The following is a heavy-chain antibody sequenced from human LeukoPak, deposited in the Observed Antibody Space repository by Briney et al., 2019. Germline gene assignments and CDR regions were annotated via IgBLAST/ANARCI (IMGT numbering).Heavy chain of an antibody. CDR3: ARAVHCSGGSCYLDY. Sequence: PSETLSLTCTVSGGSISSYSWSWIRQPAGKGLEWIGRIYTSGSTKYNPSLTSRVTMSVDTSKNQFSLKLRSVTAADTAVYYCARAVHCSGGSCYLDYWGQGTLVTVSS. CDR2: IYTSGST. J-gene: IGHJ4*02. CDR1: GGSISSYS. D-gene: IGHD2-15*01. V-gene: IGHV4-4*07.